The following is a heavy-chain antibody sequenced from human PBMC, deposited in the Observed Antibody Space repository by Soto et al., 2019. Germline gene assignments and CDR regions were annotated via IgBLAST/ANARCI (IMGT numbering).Heavy chain of an antibody. Sequence: ASVKVSCQASGYTFTSYGISWVRQAPGQGLEWMGWISAYNGNTNYAQKLQGRVTMTTDTSTSTAYMELRSLRSDDTAVYYCARGNAPYDFWSGYSPDFDYWGQGTLVTVSS. D-gene: IGHD3-3*01. V-gene: IGHV1-18*01. CDR2: ISAYNGNT. CDR3: ARGNAPYDFWSGYSPDFDY. CDR1: GYTFTSYG. J-gene: IGHJ4*02.